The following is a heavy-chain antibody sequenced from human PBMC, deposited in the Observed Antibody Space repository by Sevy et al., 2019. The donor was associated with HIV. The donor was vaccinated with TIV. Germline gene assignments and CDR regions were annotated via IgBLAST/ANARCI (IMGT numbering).Heavy chain of an antibody. CDR3: ARYMGSGTSFDY. Sequence: SETLSLTCTVSGGSITNYYWGWIRQPPGMRLEWIGYIHSCGNTNSNPSLKSRVTISVDTSKNQFSLNLNSVTAADTAVYYCARYMGSGTSFDYWGQGTLVTVSS. D-gene: IGHD6-13*01. CDR2: IHSCGNT. J-gene: IGHJ4*02. CDR1: GGSITNYY. V-gene: IGHV4-59*13.